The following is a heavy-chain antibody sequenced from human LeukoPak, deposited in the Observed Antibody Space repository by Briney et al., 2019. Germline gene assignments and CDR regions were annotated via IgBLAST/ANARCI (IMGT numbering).Heavy chain of an antibody. D-gene: IGHD1-26*01. CDR2: IYHSGST. J-gene: IGHJ4*02. CDR3: ARVGHMRVGATWLTFDY. CDR1: GYSISSGYY. V-gene: IGHV4-38-2*02. Sequence: SETLSLTCTVSGYSISSGYYWGWIRQPPGKGLEWIGSIYHSGSTYYNPSLKSRVTISVDTSKNQFSLKLSSVTAADTAVYYCARVGHMRVGATWLTFDYWGQGTLVAVSS.